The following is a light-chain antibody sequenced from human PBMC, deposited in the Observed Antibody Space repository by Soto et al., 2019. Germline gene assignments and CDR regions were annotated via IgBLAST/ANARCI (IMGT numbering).Light chain of an antibody. J-gene: IGKJ1*01. CDR3: QHYNSYSEA. V-gene: IGKV1-5*03. Sequence: DIQMTQSPSTLPPSVVDRVTITYRASQTISSWLAWYQQKPGKAPKLLIYKASTLKSGVPSRFSGSGSGTEFTLTISSLQPDDFATYYCQHYNSYSEAFGQGTKVDIK. CDR1: QTISSW. CDR2: KAS.